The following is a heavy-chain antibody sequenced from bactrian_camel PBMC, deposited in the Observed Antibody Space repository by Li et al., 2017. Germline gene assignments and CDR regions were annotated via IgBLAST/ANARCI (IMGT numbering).Heavy chain of an antibody. D-gene: IGHD3*01. CDR2: INLGSTT. CDR1: GYTYSGYF. V-gene: IGHV3S40*01. J-gene: IGHJ4*01. Sequence: VQLVESGGGSVQAGGSLKLSCATSGYTYSGYFMGWFRQAPGKGLEWVSGINLGSTTYYADSVKGRFTISRDNAKKTMYLQMNSLKPQDTAVYYCVGAIWVSADALSQGTQVTVS.